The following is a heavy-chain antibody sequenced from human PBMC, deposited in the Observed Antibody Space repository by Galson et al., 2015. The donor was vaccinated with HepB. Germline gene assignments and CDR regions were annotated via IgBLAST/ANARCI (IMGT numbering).Heavy chain of an antibody. CDR3: ARHTSRDGYNYAFDI. V-gene: IGHV3-33*08. CDR1: GFTFSSYG. J-gene: IGHJ3*02. Sequence: SLRLSCAASGFTFSSYGMHWVRQAPGKGLEWVAVIWYDGSNKYYADSVKGRFTISRDNSKNTLYLQMNSLRAEDTAVYYCARHTSRDGYNYAFDIWGQGTMVTVSS. CDR2: IWYDGSNK. D-gene: IGHD5-24*01.